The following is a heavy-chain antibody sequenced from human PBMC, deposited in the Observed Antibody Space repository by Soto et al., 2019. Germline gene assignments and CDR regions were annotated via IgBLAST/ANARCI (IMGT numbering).Heavy chain of an antibody. Sequence: GGSLRLSCAASGFTFSSYWMHWVRQAPGKGLVWVSRINSDGRSTYYADSVKGRFTISRDNAKNRLYLQMKSLRAEDTAIYYCARDPRLRWYADYWGQGALVTVSS. CDR1: GFTFSSYW. V-gene: IGHV3-74*01. J-gene: IGHJ4*02. CDR3: ARDPRLRWYADY. D-gene: IGHD4-17*01. CDR2: INSDGRST.